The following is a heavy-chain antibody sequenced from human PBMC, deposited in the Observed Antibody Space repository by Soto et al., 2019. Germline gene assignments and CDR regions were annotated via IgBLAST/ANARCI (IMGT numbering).Heavy chain of an antibody. CDR1: GYKFIGYW. Sequence: EVQLVPSGAEVKKPGESLTISCKGSGYKFIGYWISWVRQMPGKGLEWVGRIDPSDFYTSYSPSFEGHVTISVDKSINNAYLQWRSLQASDTAKYYCVRHGNGTPFYFDFWGRGTLVPVSS. CDR2: IDPSDFYT. J-gene: IGHJ4*02. D-gene: IGHD1-1*01. CDR3: VRHGNGTPFYFDF. V-gene: IGHV5-10-1*03.